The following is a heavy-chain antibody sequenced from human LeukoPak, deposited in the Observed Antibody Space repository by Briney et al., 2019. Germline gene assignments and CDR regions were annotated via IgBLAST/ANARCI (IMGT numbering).Heavy chain of an antibody. V-gene: IGHV4-59*01. J-gene: IGHJ6*02. CDR2: IYYTGST. CDR1: GGSISSNY. Sequence: SETLSLTCTVSGGSISSNYWSWIRQPPGKGLEWIGFIYYTGSTNHNSSLKSRVTLSIDTSKNQLSLKLSSVSAADTAVYYCAAYSLYNGMDVWGQGTTVTVS. CDR3: AAYSLYNGMDV. D-gene: IGHD4-11*01.